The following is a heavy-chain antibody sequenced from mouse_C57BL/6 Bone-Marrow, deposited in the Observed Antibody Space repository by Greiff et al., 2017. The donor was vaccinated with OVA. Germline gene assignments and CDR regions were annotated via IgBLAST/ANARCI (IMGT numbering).Heavy chain of an antibody. CDR3: ARNGIDPIYDYDGAFAY. CDR2: IWTGGGP. CDR1: GFSLTSYA. D-gene: IGHD2-4*01. J-gene: IGHJ3*01. V-gene: IGHV2-9-1*01. Sequence: VQLKESGPGLVAPSQSLSITCTVSGFSLTSYAISWVRQPPGKGLEWLGVIWTGGGPNYNSALKSRLSISKDNSKRQVFLKMNSLQTDDTARYYCARNGIDPIYDYDGAFAYWGQGTLVTVSA.